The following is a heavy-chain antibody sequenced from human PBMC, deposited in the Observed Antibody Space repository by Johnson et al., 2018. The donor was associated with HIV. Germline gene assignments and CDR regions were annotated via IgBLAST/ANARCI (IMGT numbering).Heavy chain of an antibody. V-gene: IGHV3-30-3*01. CDR3: ARGPILEWLSGDGFDM. J-gene: IGHJ3*02. Sequence: QVQLVESGGGVVQPGRSLRLSCAASGFTFSSMHWDRQAPGKGLEWVAVISDDGSNIYYADSVKGQFTISRDNSKNTLHLQMNSLRVEDTAMYYCARGPILEWLSGDGFDMWG. CDR1: GFTFSS. D-gene: IGHD3-3*01. CDR2: ISDDGSNI.